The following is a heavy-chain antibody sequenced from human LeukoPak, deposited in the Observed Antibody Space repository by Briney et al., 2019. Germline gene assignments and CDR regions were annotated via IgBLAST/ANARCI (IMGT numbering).Heavy chain of an antibody. CDR2: VHYAWNT. J-gene: IGHJ6*02. Sequence: SETLSLTCSVSGGSIGSYHWSWIRQPPGKGLEWIGHVHYAWNTKYNPSLTGRVSISLDRSKNQFSLSLSSLTAADTAVYYCARVASKGGMDVWGQGTTVIVSS. CDR1: GGSIGSYH. D-gene: IGHD5/OR15-5a*01. CDR3: ARVASKGGMDV. V-gene: IGHV4-59*01.